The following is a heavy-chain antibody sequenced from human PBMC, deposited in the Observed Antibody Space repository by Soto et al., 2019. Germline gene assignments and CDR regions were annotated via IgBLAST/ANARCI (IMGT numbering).Heavy chain of an antibody. D-gene: IGHD3-10*01. CDR3: ARTMVRGVMTLQHYYYMDV. Sequence: GGSLRLSCAASGFTFSNAWINWVRQTPGRGLEWVGRVKSKNDGGTTDFAAPVKGRFAISRDDSKNMVYLEMNSLQTEDTAMYYCARTMVRGVMTLQHYYYMDVWGKGTTVTVSS. CDR1: GFTFSNAW. CDR2: VKSKNDGGTT. J-gene: IGHJ6*03. V-gene: IGHV3-15*07.